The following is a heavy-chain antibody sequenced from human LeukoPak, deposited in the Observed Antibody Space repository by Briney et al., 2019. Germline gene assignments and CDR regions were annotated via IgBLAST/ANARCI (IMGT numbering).Heavy chain of an antibody. CDR3: ASSPIVPRGVRYWYFDL. CDR1: GDSVSRYY. CDR2: INTSGGT. V-gene: IGHV4-4*07. Sequence: SETLSLTCTVSGDSVSRYYWNWIRQPAGKGLEWIGRINTSGGTNYNSSLKSRVTKSIDTSKNQFSLKLSSVTAADTAVYYCASSPIVPRGVRYWYFDLWGRGTLVTVSS. D-gene: IGHD2-2*01. J-gene: IGHJ2*01.